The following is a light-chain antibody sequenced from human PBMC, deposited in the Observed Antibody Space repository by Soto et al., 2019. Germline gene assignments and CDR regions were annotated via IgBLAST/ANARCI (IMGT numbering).Light chain of an antibody. CDR2: QVT. V-gene: IGLV2-14*01. Sequence: LTQPSSVCGSPGQSITISCTGTISDLAIYNYVSWYQQQPGKAPKLMIYQVTNRPSGGSNRFSGSRCGNTASLTISGLQAQAEADSYCSSYADSSNYVFGTGTKVTVL. J-gene: IGLJ1*01. CDR1: ISDLAIYNY. CDR3: SSYADSSNYV.